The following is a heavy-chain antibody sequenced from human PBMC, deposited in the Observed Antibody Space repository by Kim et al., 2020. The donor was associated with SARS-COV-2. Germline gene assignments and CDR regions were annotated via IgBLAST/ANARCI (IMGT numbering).Heavy chain of an antibody. CDR3: ARDLYYYGMDV. CDR1: GLTVSSNY. Sequence: GGSLRLSCAASGLTVSSNYMSWVRQAPGKGLEWVSVIYSGGSTYYADFVKGRFTISRHTSKNTLYLQMNSLRAEDTAVYYCARDLYYYGMDVWGQGTTVTVSS. J-gene: IGHJ6*02. CDR2: IYSGGST. V-gene: IGHV3-53*04.